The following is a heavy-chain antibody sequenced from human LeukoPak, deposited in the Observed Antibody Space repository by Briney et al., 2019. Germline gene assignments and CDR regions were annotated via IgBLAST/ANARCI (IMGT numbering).Heavy chain of an antibody. V-gene: IGHV3-53*01. CDR2: IYSGGST. D-gene: IGHD7-27*01. Sequence: GGSLRLSCAASGFSVSSNYMSWVRQAPGKGLEWVSVIYSGGSTSYADSVKGRFTISRDNLKNTVYLQMNTLRGEDSAIYYCAKTWGGLLDYFDYWGEGTLVTVSS. J-gene: IGHJ4*02. CDR3: AKTWGGLLDYFDY. CDR1: GFSVSSNY.